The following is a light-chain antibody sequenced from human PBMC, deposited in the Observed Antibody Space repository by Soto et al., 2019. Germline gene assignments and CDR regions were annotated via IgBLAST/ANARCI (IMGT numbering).Light chain of an antibody. CDR3: QQYNSYPLI. CDR2: TAS. Sequence: DFQMTQSPSTLSASVGDRVTITCRASQSISSWLAWYQQKPGKAPNLLIYTASSLESGVPSRFSGGGSGTEFTLTISNLQPDDFATYYCQQYNSYPLIFGGGTKVENK. J-gene: IGKJ4*01. CDR1: QSISSW. V-gene: IGKV1-5*03.